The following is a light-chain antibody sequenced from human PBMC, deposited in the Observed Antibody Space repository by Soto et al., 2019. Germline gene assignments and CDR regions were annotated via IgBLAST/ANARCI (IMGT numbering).Light chain of an antibody. CDR1: QSIRND. J-gene: IGKJ1*01. Sequence: DIQMTQSPSSLSASVGDRVTITCRASQSIRNDLNWYQQRPGKAPKLLMYTTSNLERGVPSRFSGSGSGTDFTLTINKLQPEDFGTYFCQQGFSRPRTFGLGTTVEVK. CDR3: QQGFSRPRT. V-gene: IGKV1-39*01. CDR2: TTS.